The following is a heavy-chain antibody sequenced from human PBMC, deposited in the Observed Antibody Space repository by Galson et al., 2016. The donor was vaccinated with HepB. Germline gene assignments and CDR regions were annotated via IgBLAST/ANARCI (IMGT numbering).Heavy chain of an antibody. Sequence: SETLSLTCSVSGGSITSSIGGYFWSWIRQPPGKALEWIGHISYSGTTTFNPSLSSPSFMSLDTANNQFSLTLRSVTAADTATYFCARSPGQWCTTGVCYFWYFDLWGRGTPVLVSS. CDR1: GGSITSSIGGYF. CDR2: ISYSGTT. V-gene: IGHV4-61*08. CDR3: ARSPGQWCTTGVCYFWYFDL. D-gene: IGHD2-8*01. J-gene: IGHJ2*01.